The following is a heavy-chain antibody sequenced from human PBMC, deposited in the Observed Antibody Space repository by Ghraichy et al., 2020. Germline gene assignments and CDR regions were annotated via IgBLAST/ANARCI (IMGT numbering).Heavy chain of an antibody. CDR2: ISGIGDEI. J-gene: IGHJ4*02. CDR1: GFTVINYA. CDR3: ARDRINVIPEAMYDF. V-gene: IGHV3-23*01. Sequence: ESLNISCVASGFTVINYAMSCVRQAPGKGLEWVSAISGIGDEIYYADSVKGRFTISRDNSKNTVYLQMNSLRAEDTAVYFCARDRINVIPEAMYDFWGQGTQVTVSS. D-gene: IGHD2-2*01.